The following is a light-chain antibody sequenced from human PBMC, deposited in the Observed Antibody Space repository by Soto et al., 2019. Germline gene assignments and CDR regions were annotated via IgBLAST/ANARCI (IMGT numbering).Light chain of an antibody. CDR3: QQYNNWWT. CDR2: GAS. J-gene: IGKJ1*01. V-gene: IGKV3-15*01. Sequence: EIVMTQSPATLSVSPGERATLSCRASQSGSSSLAWYQQKPGQAPRLLIYGASTRATGIPARFSGSGSGTEFTLTISSLQSEDVAVYYCQQYNNWWTFGQGTKGEIK. CDR1: QSGSSS.